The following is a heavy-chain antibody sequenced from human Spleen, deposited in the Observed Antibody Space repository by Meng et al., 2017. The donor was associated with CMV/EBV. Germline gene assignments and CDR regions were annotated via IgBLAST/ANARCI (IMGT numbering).Heavy chain of an antibody. CDR2: INSDGSST. Sequence: GESLKISCAASGLTFSGYWMHWVRQAPGKGLVWVSRINSDGSSTSYADSVKGRFSISRDNAKNTLYLQMNSLRAEDTAVYYCTRVKNTVYFDYWGQGTLVTVSS. CDR1: GLTFSGYW. D-gene: IGHD4-17*01. V-gene: IGHV3-74*01. CDR3: TRVKNTVYFDY. J-gene: IGHJ4*02.